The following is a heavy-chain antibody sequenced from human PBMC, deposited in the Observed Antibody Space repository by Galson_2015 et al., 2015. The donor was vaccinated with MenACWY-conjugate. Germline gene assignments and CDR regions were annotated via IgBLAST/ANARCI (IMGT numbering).Heavy chain of an antibody. V-gene: IGHV3-23*01. CDR2: ISGSGGST. Sequence: SLRLSCAASGFTFSTYWMYWVRQAPGKGLEWVSAISGSGGSTYYADSVKGRFTISRDNSKNTLYLQMNSLRAEDTAVYYCAKDKSPGAVTTYDYWGQGTLVTVSS. CDR1: GFTFSTYW. D-gene: IGHD4-17*01. CDR3: AKDKSPGAVTTYDY. J-gene: IGHJ4*02.